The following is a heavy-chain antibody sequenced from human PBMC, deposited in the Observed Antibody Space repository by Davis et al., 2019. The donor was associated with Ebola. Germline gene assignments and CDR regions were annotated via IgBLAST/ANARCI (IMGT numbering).Heavy chain of an antibody. J-gene: IGHJ6*02. CDR3: ARAPQVPYYYGMDV. CDR2: IRFDGSRQ. Sequence: GESLKISCAASGFSFSGYNMHWVRQAPGKGLEWVGFIRFDGSRQYYADSVKGRFTISRDNSKNTLYLQMNSLRAEDTAVYYCARAPQVPYYYGMDVWGQGTTVTVSS. CDR1: GFSFSGYN. D-gene: IGHD3-10*01. V-gene: IGHV3-30*02.